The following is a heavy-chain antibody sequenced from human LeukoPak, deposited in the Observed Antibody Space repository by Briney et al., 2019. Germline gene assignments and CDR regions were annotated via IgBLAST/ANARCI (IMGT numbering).Heavy chain of an antibody. CDR1: GFTFSDAW. J-gene: IGHJ4*02. CDR3: TTVLNYYTTTGFFSRDY. Sequence: GGSLRLSCAGSGFTFSDAWINWIRQPPGKGLEWVGRIKSKADGETADYAVSVEGRFTLSRDDSKDMLFLQMNSLKIEDTALYYCTTVLNYYTTTGFFSRDYWGQGTLVTVSS. D-gene: IGHD2-8*01. V-gene: IGHV3-15*07. CDR2: IKSKADGETA.